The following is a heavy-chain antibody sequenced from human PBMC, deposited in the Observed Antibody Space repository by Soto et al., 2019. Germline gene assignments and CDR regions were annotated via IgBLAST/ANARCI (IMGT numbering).Heavy chain of an antibody. Sequence: SGPTLVNPTQTLTLTCTFSGFSLSTSGVGVGWIRQPPGKALEWLALIYWNDDKRYSPSLKSRLTITKDTSKNQVVLTMTNMDTVDTAKYYCAQRRWCSSSWYCWFDPWGQGTLVTVYS. D-gene: IGHD6-13*01. V-gene: IGHV2-5*01. CDR1: GFSLSTSGVG. J-gene: IGHJ5*02. CDR2: IYWNDDK. CDR3: AQRRWCSSSWYCWFDP.